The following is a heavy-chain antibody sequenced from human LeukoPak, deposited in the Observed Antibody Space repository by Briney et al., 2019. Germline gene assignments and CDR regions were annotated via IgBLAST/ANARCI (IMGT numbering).Heavy chain of an antibody. CDR1: GGTFSSHA. D-gene: IGHD3-10*01. V-gene: IGHV1-69*05. CDR3: ARDLDYASGSHTSNYYYDMDV. J-gene: IGHJ6*02. CDR2: IIPIFGTA. Sequence: GASVKVSCKASGGTFSSHAMNWVRQAPGQGLEWMGGIIPIFGTANYAQKFQGRVTITTDESTSTAYMELSSLRSDDTAVYYCARDLDYASGSHTSNYYYDMDVWGQGTTVTVSS.